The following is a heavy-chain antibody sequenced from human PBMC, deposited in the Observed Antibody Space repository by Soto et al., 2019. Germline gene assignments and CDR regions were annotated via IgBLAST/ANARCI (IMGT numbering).Heavy chain of an antibody. J-gene: IGHJ4*02. V-gene: IGHV3-23*01. CDR3: AKVPRGGLDITPFDY. D-gene: IGHD3-9*01. CDR2: ISGSGRST. CDR1: GFTFSNFA. Sequence: EVQLLESGGALVQPGGSLSLTCAASGFTFSNFAIHWVRQAPGKGLEWVSGISGSGRSTYYADSAKGRFTISRDNSRNTVFLQMTILRAEDTAIYYCAKVPRGGLDITPFDYWGQGALVTVSS.